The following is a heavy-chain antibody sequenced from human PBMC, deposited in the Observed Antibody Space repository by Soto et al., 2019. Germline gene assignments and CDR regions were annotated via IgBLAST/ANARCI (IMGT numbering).Heavy chain of an antibody. D-gene: IGHD2-21*02. J-gene: IGHJ4*02. CDR3: ARVFPSYCGGDCSYFDF. Sequence: SETLSLTCTVSGGSVNSYYWSWIRQPPGKGLEWIGYIFYSGSTKSNPSLKSRVTMSVDMSKNQFSLRLTSVTAADTAVYYCARVFPSYCGGDCSYFDFWGQGTPVTVSS. CDR2: IFYSGST. V-gene: IGHV4-59*02. CDR1: GGSVNSYY.